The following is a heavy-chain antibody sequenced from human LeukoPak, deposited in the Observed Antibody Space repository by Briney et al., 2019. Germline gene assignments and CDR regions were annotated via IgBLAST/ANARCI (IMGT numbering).Heavy chain of an antibody. CDR3: ARSGGLEILFDY. J-gene: IGHJ4*02. D-gene: IGHD2-21*01. V-gene: IGHV3-20*04. CDR1: GFTFDDYG. CDR2: INWNGGST. Sequence: PGGSLRLSCAASGFTFDDYGMSCVRQAPGKGLEWVSGINWNGGSTGYADSVKGRFTISGDNAKNSLYLQMNSLRAEDTALYYCARSGGLEILFDYWGQGTLVTVSS.